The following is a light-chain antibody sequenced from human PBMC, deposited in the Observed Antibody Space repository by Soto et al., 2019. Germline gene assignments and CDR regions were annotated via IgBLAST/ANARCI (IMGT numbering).Light chain of an antibody. CDR3: QQYVRSPPSWT. Sequence: ETVLTQSPGTLSLSPGERATLSCRASQSVSSSYLAGYQQKPGQAPRLLIYDASSRATGIPDRFSGSGSGTDFTLTISRLEPEEVAVYYCQQYVRSPPSWTFGQGTKVEIK. V-gene: IGKV3-20*01. CDR2: DAS. CDR1: QSVSSSY. J-gene: IGKJ1*01.